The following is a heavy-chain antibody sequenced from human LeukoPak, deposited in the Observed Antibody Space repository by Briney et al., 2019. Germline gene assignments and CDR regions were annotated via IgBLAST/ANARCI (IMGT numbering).Heavy chain of an antibody. Sequence: GGSLRLSCAASGLTVSSNYMNWVRQAPGKGLEWVSVIYSGGFTYYADSVKGRFIISRDTSKNTLYLQMKNLGAEDTAIYYCARERYGLDVWGHGTTVIVSS. J-gene: IGHJ6*02. CDR3: ARERYGLDV. V-gene: IGHV3-66*01. CDR1: GLTVSSNY. CDR2: IYSGGFT.